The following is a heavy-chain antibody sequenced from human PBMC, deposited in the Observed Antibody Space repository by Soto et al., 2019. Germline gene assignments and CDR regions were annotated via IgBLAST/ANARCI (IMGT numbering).Heavy chain of an antibody. CDR2: IYHSGGS. V-gene: IGHV4-30-4*01. D-gene: IGHD3-22*01. CDR1: GGSLNSGDY. CDR3: ARTKYYHDTTAYIFDY. Sequence: SETLSLTCTVSGGSLNSGDYWSWIRQPPGKGLEWIGYIYHSGGSYYNPSLKGRVTMSVDMSQNQFSLTLNSVSAADTAVYYCARTKYYHDTTAYIFDYWGQGALVTVSS. J-gene: IGHJ4*02.